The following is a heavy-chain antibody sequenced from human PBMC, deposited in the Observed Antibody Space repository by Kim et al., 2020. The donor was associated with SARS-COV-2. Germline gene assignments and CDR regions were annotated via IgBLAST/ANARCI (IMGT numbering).Heavy chain of an antibody. CDR2: FHPNDGTT. V-gene: IGHV1-46*01. J-gene: IGHJ6*02. D-gene: IGHD1-1*01. CDR1: GYTFINYF. CDR3: AREPPTTSHGGNDGVYLHYNGIDV. Sequence: ASVKVSCKASGYTFINYFIHWVRQAPGQGLEWVGIFHPNDGTTIYAQSFQGRVTMTGDTSTSTVYMELRSLRSEDTAVYYCAREPPTTSHGGNDGVYLHYNGIDVWGQGTTVTVSS.